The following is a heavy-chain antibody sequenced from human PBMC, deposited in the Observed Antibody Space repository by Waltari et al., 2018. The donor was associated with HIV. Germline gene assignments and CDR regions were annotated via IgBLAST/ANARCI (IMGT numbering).Heavy chain of an antibody. CDR3: ARHTRGTTTYYDFWSGSTYYYYGMDV. CDR2: IYYSGST. J-gene: IGHJ6*02. D-gene: IGHD3-3*01. Sequence: QVQLQESGPGLVKPSETLSLTCTVSGGSISSYYWSWIRQPPGKGLEWNGYIYYSGSTNYNPSLKSRVTISVDTSKNQFSLKLSSVTAADTAVYYCARHTRGTTTYYDFWSGSTYYYYGMDVWGQGTTVTVSS. CDR1: GGSISSYY. V-gene: IGHV4-59*08.